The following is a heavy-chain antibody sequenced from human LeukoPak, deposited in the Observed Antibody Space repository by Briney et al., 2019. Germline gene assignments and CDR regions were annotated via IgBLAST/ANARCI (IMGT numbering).Heavy chain of an antibody. Sequence: SETLSLTCAVYGGSFSGYYWSWIRQPPGKGLEWIGEINHSGSTNSNPSLKSRVTISVDTSKNQFSLKLSSVTAADTAVYYCARGGSATTVVINFDYWGQGTLVTVSS. CDR2: INHSGST. D-gene: IGHD4-23*01. V-gene: IGHV4-34*01. CDR1: GGSFSGYY. CDR3: ARGGSATTVVINFDY. J-gene: IGHJ4*02.